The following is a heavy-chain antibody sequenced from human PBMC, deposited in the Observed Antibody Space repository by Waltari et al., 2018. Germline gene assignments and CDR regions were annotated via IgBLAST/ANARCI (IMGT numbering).Heavy chain of an antibody. V-gene: IGHV4-4*07. CDR1: GGSISSYY. J-gene: IGHJ5*02. CDR3: ARWGYDFWSGNWFDP. D-gene: IGHD3-3*01. Sequence: QVQLQESGPGLVKPSETLSLTCTVSGGSISSYYWSWIRQPAGKGLEWIGRIYTSGSTNYNPSLKSRVTMSVDTSKNQFSLKLSSVTAADTAVYYCARWGYDFWSGNWFDPWGQGTLVTVSS. CDR2: IYTSGST.